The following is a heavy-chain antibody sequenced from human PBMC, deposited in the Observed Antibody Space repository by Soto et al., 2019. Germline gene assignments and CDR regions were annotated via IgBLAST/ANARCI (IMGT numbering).Heavy chain of an antibody. V-gene: IGHV3-23*01. CDR2: YGGSGGSR. Sequence: DVQLLESGGGLVQWGGSLRLSCVTSGFTFSTYGMTWVRQAPGKGLEWVSYGGSGGSRYYAKSVNGRFTISKHSSNSSLFVEVIRLIAVDTATYYCVKLRGRTSPYYAMDVRGIGTTVTLSS. CDR3: VKLRGRTSPYYAMDV. CDR1: GFTFSTYG. D-gene: IGHD2-2*01. J-gene: IGHJ6*04.